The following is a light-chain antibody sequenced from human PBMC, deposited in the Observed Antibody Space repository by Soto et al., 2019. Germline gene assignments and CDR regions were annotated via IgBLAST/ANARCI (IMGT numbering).Light chain of an antibody. CDR2: DAS. Sequence: EIVLTQSPGTLSLSPGERATLSCRASQSVSSTYLAWYQQKPGQPPRLLIFDASNRATGIPDRFSGSGSGTEFTLTIGSLEPEDFAVYYWQQYGRSPPSWTFGQGTKVEIK. CDR3: QQYGRSPPSWT. V-gene: IGKV3-20*01. CDR1: QSVSSTY. J-gene: IGKJ1*01.